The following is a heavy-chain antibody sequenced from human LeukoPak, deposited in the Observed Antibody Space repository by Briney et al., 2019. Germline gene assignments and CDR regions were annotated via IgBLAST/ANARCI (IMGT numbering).Heavy chain of an antibody. CDR2: IIPIFGTA. V-gene: IGHV1-69*13. CDR3: ARPQYYYGSGSSRILYYYYGMDV. CDR1: GGTFSSYA. D-gene: IGHD3-10*01. J-gene: IGHJ6*02. Sequence: SVKVSCKASGGTFSSYAISWVRQAPGQGLEWMGGIIPIFGTANYAQKSQGRVTITADESTSTAYMELSSLRSEDTAVYYCARPQYYYGSGSSRILYYYYGMDVWGQGTTVTVSS.